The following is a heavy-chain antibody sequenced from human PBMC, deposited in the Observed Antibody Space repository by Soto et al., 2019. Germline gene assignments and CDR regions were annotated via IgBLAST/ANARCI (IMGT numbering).Heavy chain of an antibody. J-gene: IGHJ4*02. Sequence: QVQLQESGPGLVKPSQTLSLTCTVSGGSISSGGYYWSWLRQHPGKGLEWIGYISYSGSTYYNPSLKSRVTISVDTSKNQFSLKLSSVTAADTAVYYCARSSTSANYFDYWGQGTLVTVSS. CDR2: ISYSGST. D-gene: IGHD2-2*01. V-gene: IGHV4-31*03. CDR3: ARSSTSANYFDY. CDR1: GGSISSGGYY.